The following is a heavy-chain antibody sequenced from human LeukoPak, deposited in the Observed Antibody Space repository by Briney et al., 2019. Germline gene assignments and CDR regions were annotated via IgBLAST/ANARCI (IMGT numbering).Heavy chain of an antibody. D-gene: IGHD3-3*01. CDR2: IWYDGSNK. V-gene: IGHV3-33*06. CDR3: AKTTYYDFRSDYPEYYFDY. CDR1: GFTFSSYG. Sequence: GGSLRLSCAASGFTFSSYGMHWVRQAPGKGLEWVAVIWYDGSNKYYADSVKGRFTISRDNSKNTLYLQMNSLRAEDTAVYYCAKTTYYDFRSDYPEYYFDYWGQGTLDTVSS. J-gene: IGHJ4*02.